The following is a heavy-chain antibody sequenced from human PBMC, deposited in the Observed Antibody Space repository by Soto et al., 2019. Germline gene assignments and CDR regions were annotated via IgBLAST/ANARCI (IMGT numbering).Heavy chain of an antibody. Sequence: QVQLQESGPGLVKPSQTLSLTCTVSGGSISSGDYYWSWIRQPPGQGLEWNGYIYYSVSTYYNPSLKSRVTISVDTSKNQFSLKLRSVTAADTAFYYCASLVVTAHNWFDPWGQGNLVTVSS. J-gene: IGHJ5*02. V-gene: IGHV4-30-4*01. CDR3: ASLVVTAHNWFDP. D-gene: IGHD2-21*02. CDR1: GGSISSGDYY. CDR2: IYYSVST.